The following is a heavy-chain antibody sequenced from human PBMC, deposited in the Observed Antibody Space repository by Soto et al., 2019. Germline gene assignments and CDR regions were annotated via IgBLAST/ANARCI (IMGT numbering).Heavy chain of an antibody. D-gene: IGHD6-13*01. V-gene: IGHV1-2*04. CDR3: ARVLSSSWYYWFDP. J-gene: IGHJ5*02. CDR2: INPHSGAT. CDR1: GYTFSGYY. Sequence: ASVKVSCKASGYTFSGYYMHWVRQAPGQGLEWMGWINPHSGATNYAQKFQGWVTLTRDTSVSTAYMELNRLRSDDTAVYYCARVLSSSWYYWFDPWGQGTQVTVFS.